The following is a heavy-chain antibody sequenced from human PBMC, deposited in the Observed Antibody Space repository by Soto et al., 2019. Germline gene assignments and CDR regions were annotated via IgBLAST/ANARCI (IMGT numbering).Heavy chain of an antibody. J-gene: IGHJ6*02. D-gene: IGHD6-6*01. V-gene: IGHV5-51*01. CDR3: ARQRRQLLRYYYGMDV. CDR1: GYSFTSYW. CDR2: IYPGDSDT. Sequence: GESLKLSCKGSGYSFTSYWIGWVRQMPGKGLEWMGIIYPGDSDTRYSPSFQGQVTISADKSISTAYLQWSSLKASDTAMYYCARQRRQLLRYYYGMDVWGQGTTVTVSS.